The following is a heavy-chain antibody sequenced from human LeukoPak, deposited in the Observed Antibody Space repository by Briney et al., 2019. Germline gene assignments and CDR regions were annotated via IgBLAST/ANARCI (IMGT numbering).Heavy chain of an antibody. Sequence: PGRSVRLSCVASGFNFKTYSMNWVRQAPGGGLEWISFISSGSDSSAADYIYYADSVKGRFTISRDNAKNSLYLQMNSLRAEDTAVYYCARLALQVNWFDPWGQGTLVTVSS. CDR3: ARLALQVNWFDP. CDR2: ISSGSDSSAADYI. CDR1: GFNFKTYS. V-gene: IGHV3-21*01. D-gene: IGHD2-15*01. J-gene: IGHJ5*02.